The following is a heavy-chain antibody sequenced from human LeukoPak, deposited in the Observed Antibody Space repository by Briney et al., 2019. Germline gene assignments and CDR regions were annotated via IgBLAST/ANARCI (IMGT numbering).Heavy chain of an antibody. J-gene: IGHJ4*02. CDR2: ISADNGIT. V-gene: IGHV1-18*01. CDR1: GYTFTDFG. Sequence: ASVKVSCKATGYTFTDFGISWVRQAPGQGLEWMGWISADNGITNYPQKLQGRVTMTTDTSTSTAYMDPRSLRSDDTAVYYCARRTSTGYFDYWGQGTLVTVSS. CDR3: ARRTSTGYFDY. D-gene: IGHD1-1*01.